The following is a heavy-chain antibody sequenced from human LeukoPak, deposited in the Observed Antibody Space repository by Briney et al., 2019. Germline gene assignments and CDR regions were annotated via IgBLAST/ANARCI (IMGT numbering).Heavy chain of an antibody. Sequence: GGSLRLSCTSVGFSFGDYAVSWFRQAPGKGLEWVGYISSKAFGATPQYALSVRGRFTISRDDSKSIAHLQMNSLKTEDTAVYYCTRNTVTVHFDYWGQGTPVTVSS. V-gene: IGHV3-49*03. CDR1: GFSFGDYA. CDR3: TRNTVTVHFDY. J-gene: IGHJ4*02. D-gene: IGHD4-17*01. CDR2: ISSKAFGATP.